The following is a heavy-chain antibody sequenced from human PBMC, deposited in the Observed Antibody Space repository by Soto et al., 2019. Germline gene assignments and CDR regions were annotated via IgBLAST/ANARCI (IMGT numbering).Heavy chain of an antibody. CDR1: GASLSRYY. Sequence: SETLSLTCNVSGASLSRYYWSWIRQPPGKGLEWIGRIYATGDTDYNSSLKSRISMSVDMSKKQFSLTLRSVTAADTAIYYCARMKYDILTGYPTYYFDYWGQGTLVTVSS. CDR3: ARMKYDILTGYPTYYFDY. J-gene: IGHJ4*02. CDR2: IYATGDT. D-gene: IGHD3-9*01. V-gene: IGHV4-4*07.